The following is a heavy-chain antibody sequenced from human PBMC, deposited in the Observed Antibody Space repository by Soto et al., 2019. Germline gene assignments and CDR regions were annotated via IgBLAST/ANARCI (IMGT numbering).Heavy chain of an antibody. Sequence: QITLKESGPTLVKPTQTLTLTCSFSGFSISSSGVAVGWIRQPRGKALEWLALIYWDDDERYSPSLQRRLTISKDTSKNQVVLRRTNMDPSDTGTYYCANRRGAAAVAYWGQGTLVTVSS. CDR2: IYWDDDE. V-gene: IGHV2-5*02. CDR1: GFSISSSGVA. J-gene: IGHJ4*02. D-gene: IGHD6-13*01. CDR3: ANRRGAAAVAY.